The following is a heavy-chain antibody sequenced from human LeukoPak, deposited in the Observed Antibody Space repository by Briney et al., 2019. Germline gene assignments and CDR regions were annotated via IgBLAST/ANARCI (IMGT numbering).Heavy chain of an antibody. CDR1: GGTFSSYA. CDR2: IIPIFGTA. CDR3: ATRSYSSSWNDY. Sequence: SVKVSCKASGGTFSSYAISWVRQAPGQGLEWMGGIIPIFGTANYAQKFQGRVTITTDESTSTAYMELSSLRSEDTAVYYCATRSYSSSWNDYWGQGTLVTVSS. D-gene: IGHD6-13*01. J-gene: IGHJ4*02. V-gene: IGHV1-69*05.